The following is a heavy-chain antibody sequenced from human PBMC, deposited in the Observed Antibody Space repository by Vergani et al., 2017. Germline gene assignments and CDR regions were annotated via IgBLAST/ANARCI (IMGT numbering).Heavy chain of an antibody. CDR2: FDPEDGET. J-gene: IGHJ6*02. CDR1: GYTLTELS. CDR3: ATPRVRFSYYYYYGMDV. Sequence: QAPLVQSGAEMKKPGASVKVSCKVSGYTLTELSMHWVRQAPGKGLEWMGGFDPEDGETIYAQKFQGRVTITEDTSTDTAYMELSSLRSEDTAVYYCATPRVRFSYYYYYGMDVWGQGTTVTVSS. D-gene: IGHD3-3*01. V-gene: IGHV1-24*01.